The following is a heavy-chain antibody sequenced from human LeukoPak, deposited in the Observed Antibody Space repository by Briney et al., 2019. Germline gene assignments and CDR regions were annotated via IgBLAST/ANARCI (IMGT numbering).Heavy chain of an antibody. D-gene: IGHD1-26*01. Sequence: GASVKVSCKASGGTFSSYAISWVRQAPGQGLEWMGWISAYNGNTNYAQKLQGRVTMTTDTSTSTAYMELRSLRSDDTAVYYCARGATPIVGAADAFDIWGQGTMVTVSS. V-gene: IGHV1-18*01. CDR1: GGTFSSYA. CDR2: ISAYNGNT. J-gene: IGHJ3*02. CDR3: ARGATPIVGAADAFDI.